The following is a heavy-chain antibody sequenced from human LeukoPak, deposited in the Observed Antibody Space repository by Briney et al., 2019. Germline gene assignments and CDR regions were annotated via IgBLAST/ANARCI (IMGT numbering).Heavy chain of an antibody. D-gene: IGHD4-17*01. Sequence: AASVKVSCKASGYTFTGYYMHWVRQAPGQGLEWMGWINPNSGGTNYAQKFQGRVTMTRDTSISTAYMELSRLRSDDTAVYYCARARAPVTRISSFDIWGQGTMVTVSS. V-gene: IGHV1-2*02. J-gene: IGHJ3*02. CDR2: INPNSGGT. CDR1: GYTFTGYY. CDR3: ARARAPVTRISSFDI.